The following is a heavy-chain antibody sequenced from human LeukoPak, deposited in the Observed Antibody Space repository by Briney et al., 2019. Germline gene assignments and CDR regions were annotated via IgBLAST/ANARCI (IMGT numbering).Heavy chain of an antibody. V-gene: IGHV3-23*01. J-gene: IGHJ3*02. CDR2: IRGSGGGT. CDR3: ARDPNGDYIGAFDM. Sequence: GGSLRLSCAASGFIFSNYALMRLRQSPGKGLEWVSAIRGSGGGTFYADSVKGRFTISRDNSKNTLYLQMNGLRAEDTAVYYCARDPNGDYIGAFDMWGRGTLVTVSS. D-gene: IGHD4-17*01. CDR1: GFIFSNYA.